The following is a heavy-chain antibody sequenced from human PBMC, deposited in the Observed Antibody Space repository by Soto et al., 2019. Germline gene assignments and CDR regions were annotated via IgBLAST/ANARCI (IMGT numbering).Heavy chain of an antibody. J-gene: IGHJ4*02. Sequence: ASVKVSCKASGYTFTSYGISWVRQAPGQGLEWMGGISAYNGTTNYAQKLQGRVTMTTDTSTSTAYMELSSLRSDDTAVYYCARDGRFTLATITAYDYWGQGALVTVSS. CDR1: GYTFTSYG. CDR2: ISAYNGTT. V-gene: IGHV1-18*01. D-gene: IGHD5-12*01. CDR3: ARDGRFTLATITAYDY.